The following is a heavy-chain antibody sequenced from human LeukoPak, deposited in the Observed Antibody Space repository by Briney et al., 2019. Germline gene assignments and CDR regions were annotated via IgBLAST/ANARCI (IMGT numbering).Heavy chain of an antibody. V-gene: IGHV3-7*01. CDR3: ARIGYSGYNFDY. CDR2: INQEGRGK. Sequence: PGGSLDLSFATSGFTFSSYWMSWVRPAPGKGREGVANINQEGRGKYKVDSGKGRFTISRDNAKNSLYLQMNSLRAEDTAVYYCARIGYSGYNFDYWGQGTLVTVSS. CDR1: GFTFSSYW. J-gene: IGHJ4*02. D-gene: IGHD5-12*01.